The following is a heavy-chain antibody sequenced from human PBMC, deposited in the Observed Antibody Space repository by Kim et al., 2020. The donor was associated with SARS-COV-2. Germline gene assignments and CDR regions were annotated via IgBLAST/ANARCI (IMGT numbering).Heavy chain of an antibody. J-gene: IGHJ4*02. CDR3: AGERYTSRWYEAYYFDS. CDR2: VSYSGST. CDR1: GGSISSYF. D-gene: IGHD6-13*01. V-gene: IGHV4-59*13. Sequence: SETLSLTCTVSGGSISSYFWSWIRQPPGKGLEWIGYVSYSGSTNYNPSLKSRLTISVDTSKNQFSLKLRSVTAADTAVYYCAGERYTSRWYEAYYFDSWGQGSLVTVSS.